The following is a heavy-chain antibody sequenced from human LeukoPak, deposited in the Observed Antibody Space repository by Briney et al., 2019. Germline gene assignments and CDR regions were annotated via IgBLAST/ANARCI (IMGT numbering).Heavy chain of an antibody. V-gene: IGHV3-11*01. CDR3: ASGGVYSSGWYAY. CDR1: LFTFSGYY. J-gene: IGHJ4*02. Sequence: GGSLRLSCVASLFTFSGYYMSWIRLTPGKGLEWVSYIGGSGSVVHYADSVKGRFTISRDNAKRSLYLQMDSLRAEDTAVYYCASGGVYSSGWYAYWGQGTLVTVSS. CDR2: IGGSGSVV. D-gene: IGHD6-13*01.